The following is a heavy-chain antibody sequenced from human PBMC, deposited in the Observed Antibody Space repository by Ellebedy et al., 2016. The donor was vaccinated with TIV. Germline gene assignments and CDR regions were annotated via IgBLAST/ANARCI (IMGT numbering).Heavy chain of an antibody. J-gene: IGHJ4*02. CDR1: GYTFTGYY. V-gene: IGHV1-2*02. Sequence: ASVKVSXXASGYTFTGYYMHWVRQAPGQGLEWMGWINPNSGGTNYAQKFQGRVTMTRDTSISTAYMELSRLRSDDTAVYYCARDYYYGSGSFDYWGQGTLVTVSS. D-gene: IGHD3-10*01. CDR2: INPNSGGT. CDR3: ARDYYYGSGSFDY.